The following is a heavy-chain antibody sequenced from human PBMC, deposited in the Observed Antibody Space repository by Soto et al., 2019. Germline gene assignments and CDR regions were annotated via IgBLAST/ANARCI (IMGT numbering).Heavy chain of an antibody. J-gene: IGHJ3*02. V-gene: IGHV4-30-2*01. D-gene: IGHD2-8*01. CDR1: GGSISSGGYS. CDR3: ARDNPYCTNGVCYDAFDI. CDR2: IYHSGST. Sequence: SETLSLTCAVSGGSISSGGYSWSWIRQPPGKGLEWIGYIYHSGSTYYNPSLKSRVTISVDRSKNQFSLKLSSVTAADTAVYYCARDNPYCTNGVCYDAFDIWGQGTMVTVSS.